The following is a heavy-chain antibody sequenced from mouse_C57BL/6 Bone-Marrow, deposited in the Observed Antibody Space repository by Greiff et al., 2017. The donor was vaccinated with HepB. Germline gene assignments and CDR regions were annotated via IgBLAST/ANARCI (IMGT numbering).Heavy chain of an antibody. CDR3: ARDDFSWFAY. Sequence: VQLKESGGDLVKPGGSLKLSCAASGFTFSSYGMSWVRQTPDKRLEWVATISSGGSYTYYPDSVKGRFTISRDNAKNTLYLQMSSLKSEDTAMYYCARDDFSWFAYWGQGTLVTVSA. V-gene: IGHV5-6*01. CDR2: ISSGGSYT. D-gene: IGHD2-4*01. J-gene: IGHJ3*01. CDR1: GFTFSSYG.